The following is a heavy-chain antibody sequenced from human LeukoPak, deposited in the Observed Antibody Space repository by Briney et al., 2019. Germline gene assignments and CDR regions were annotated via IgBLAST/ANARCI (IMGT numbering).Heavy chain of an antibody. CDR3: VRGAHDFDH. CDR2: ISTGSTT. V-gene: IGHV3-48*03. Sequence: GGSLRLSCAASGFSFSSYEMNWVRQAPGKGLEWVSYISTGSTTYYADSVKGRFTISRDNAEKSLSLQMNSLRAEDTAVYYCVRGAHDFDHWGQGILVSVSS. CDR1: GFSFSSYE. J-gene: IGHJ4*02.